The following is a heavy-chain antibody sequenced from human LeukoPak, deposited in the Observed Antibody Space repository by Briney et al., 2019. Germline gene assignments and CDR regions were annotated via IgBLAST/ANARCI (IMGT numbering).Heavy chain of an antibody. J-gene: IGHJ4*02. Sequence: GGSLRLSCAASGFTFSSYSMTWVRQAPGKWLYWVSSISSSSSYIYYADSVKGRFTISRDNAKNSLYLQMNSLRAEDTAVYYCASYCSGGSCYQFDYWGQGTLVTVSS. V-gene: IGHV3-21*01. CDR1: GFTFSSYS. CDR2: ISSSSSYI. CDR3: ASYCSGGSCYQFDY. D-gene: IGHD2-15*01.